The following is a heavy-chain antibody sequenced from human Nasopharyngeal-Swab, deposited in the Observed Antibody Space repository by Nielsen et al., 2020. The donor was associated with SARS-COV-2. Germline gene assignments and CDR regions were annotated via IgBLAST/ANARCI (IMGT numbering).Heavy chain of an antibody. CDR3: AREGGLRFLEWLSLWDGMDV. CDR1: GFTFSDYY. CDR2: ISSSSSYT. D-gene: IGHD3-3*01. Sequence: GGSLRLSCAASGFTFSDYYMSWIRQAPGKGLEWVSYISSSSSYTNYADSVKGRFTISRDNAKNSLYLQMNSLRAEDTAVYYCAREGGLRFLEWLSLWDGMDVWGQGTTVTVSS. J-gene: IGHJ6*02. V-gene: IGHV3-11*05.